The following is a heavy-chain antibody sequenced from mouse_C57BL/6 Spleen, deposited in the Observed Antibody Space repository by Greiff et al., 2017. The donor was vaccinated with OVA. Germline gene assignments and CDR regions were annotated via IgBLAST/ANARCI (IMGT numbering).Heavy chain of an antibody. D-gene: IGHD1-1*01. J-gene: IGHJ1*03. Sequence: QVQLQQPGAELVMPGASVKLSCKASGYTFTSYWMHWVKQRPGQGLEWIGEIDPSDSYTNYNQKFKGKSTWTVDKSSSTAYMQLSSLTSEDSAVYYCAKRDYYGSSPVDVWGTGTTVTVSS. CDR1: GYTFTSYW. V-gene: IGHV1-69*01. CDR2: IDPSDSYT. CDR3: AKRDYYGSSPVDV.